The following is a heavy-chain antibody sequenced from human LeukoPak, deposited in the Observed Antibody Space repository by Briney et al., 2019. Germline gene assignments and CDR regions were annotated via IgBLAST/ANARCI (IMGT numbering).Heavy chain of an antibody. V-gene: IGHV3-7*01. CDR2: INPDGSEK. CDR1: GFTFSSYW. J-gene: IGHJ5*01. CDR3: ARWGMTSTIDS. D-gene: IGHD1-26*01. Sequence: SGGSLRLSCAASGFTFSSYWMAWVRQAPGKGLEWVANINPDGSEKYYVDSMKGRFTISRDNAKSALYLQIDSLRPEDTAAYSCARWGMTSTIDSWGQGTLVTASS.